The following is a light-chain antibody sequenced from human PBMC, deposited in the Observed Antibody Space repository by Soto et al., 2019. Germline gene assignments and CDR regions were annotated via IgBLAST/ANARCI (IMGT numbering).Light chain of an antibody. CDR1: QSVSSN. V-gene: IGKV3-15*01. J-gene: IGKJ5*01. CDR2: SAS. Sequence: EIVMTQSPATLSVSPGERASLSCRASQSVSSNLAWYQQRPGQAPRLLIYSASNRATGIPARFSGSGSGTEFTLTISSLQSEDFATYYCQQAYSFPITFGQGTRLDI. CDR3: QQAYSFPIT.